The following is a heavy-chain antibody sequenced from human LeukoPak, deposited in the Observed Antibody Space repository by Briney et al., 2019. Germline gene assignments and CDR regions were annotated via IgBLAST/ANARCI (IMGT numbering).Heavy chain of an antibody. J-gene: IGHJ3*02. CDR2: ISYDGSNK. D-gene: IGHD3-22*01. CDR1: GFSFSSYG. V-gene: IGHV3-30*03. CDR3: SRDHYYDSSGYKDAFDI. Sequence: GGALRLSCAASGFSFSSYGMHWVRQAPGKGVEWVAGISYDGSNKYYADSVKGRFTLSRDNVKKTLYLEMKSLSGEDTAVYYFSRDHYYDSSGYKDAFDIWGQGTMVTVS.